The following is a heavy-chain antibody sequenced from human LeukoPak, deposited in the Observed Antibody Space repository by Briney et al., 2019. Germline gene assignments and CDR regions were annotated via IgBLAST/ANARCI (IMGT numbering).Heavy chain of an antibody. CDR1: GFTFSSYS. V-gene: IGHV3-21*01. CDR2: ISSSSSYI. CDR3: ARDQSGCSSTSCYLDGDNWFDP. J-gene: IGHJ5*02. Sequence: RSGGSLRLSCAASGFTFSSYSMNWVRQAPGKGLEWVSSISSSSSYIYYADSVKGRFTISRDNAKNSLYLQMNSLRAEDTAVYYCARDQSGCSSTSCYLDGDNWFDPWGQGTLVTVSS. D-gene: IGHD2-2*01.